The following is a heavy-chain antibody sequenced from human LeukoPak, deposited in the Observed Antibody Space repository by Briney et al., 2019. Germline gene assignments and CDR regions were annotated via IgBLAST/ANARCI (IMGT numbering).Heavy chain of an antibody. CDR2: ISYDGSNK. D-gene: IGHD6-6*01. V-gene: IGHV3-30-3*01. CDR3: ASPTRIAARLAYYYYGMDV. J-gene: IGHJ6*02. Sequence: GGSLRLSCAASGFTFSSYAMHWVRQAPGKGLEWVAVISYDGSNKYYADSVKGRFTISRDNSKNTLYLQMNSLRAEDTAVYYCASPTRIAARLAYYYYGMDVWGQGTTVTVSS. CDR1: GFTFSSYA.